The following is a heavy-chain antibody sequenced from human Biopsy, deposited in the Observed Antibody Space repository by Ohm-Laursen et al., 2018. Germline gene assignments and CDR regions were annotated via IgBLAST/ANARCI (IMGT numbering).Heavy chain of an antibody. CDR1: GFTFSSHG. D-gene: IGHD3-22*01. CDR3: AKDQGYYYDRSVYYYFDY. V-gene: IGHV3-23*01. J-gene: IGHJ4*02. CDR2: ITDSGGST. Sequence: SLRLSCTAPGFTFSSHGMSWVRQAPGKGLEWVSAITDSGGSTFYADSVKGRFTISRDSSKNTLHLQMDSLRAEDTAVYYCAKDQGYYYDRSVYYYFDYWGQGTLVTVSS.